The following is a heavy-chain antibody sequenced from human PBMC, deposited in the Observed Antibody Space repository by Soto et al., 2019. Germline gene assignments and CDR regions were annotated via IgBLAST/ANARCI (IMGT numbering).Heavy chain of an antibody. J-gene: IGHJ6*03. V-gene: IGHV4-39*01. CDR1: GGSISSSNYY. CDR3: ARQESSSWPQYYYYYMDV. D-gene: IGHD6-6*01. Sequence: PSETLSLTCTVSGGSISSSNYYWGWIRQPPGKGLEWIGSIYYSGSTYYNPSLKSRVTMSVDTSKNQFSLKLSSVTAADTAVYYCARQESSSWPQYYYYYMDVWGKGTTVTVSS. CDR2: IYYSGST.